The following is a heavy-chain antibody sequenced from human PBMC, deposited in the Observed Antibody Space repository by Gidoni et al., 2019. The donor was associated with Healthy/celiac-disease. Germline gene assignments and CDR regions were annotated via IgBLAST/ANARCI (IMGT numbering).Heavy chain of an antibody. CDR1: GFTFSSYA. J-gene: IGHJ4*02. CDR2: ISSNGGST. V-gene: IGHV3-64D*08. CDR3: VKDPSSYYDSSGYEGGWDY. D-gene: IGHD3-22*01. Sequence: EVQLVESGGGLVQPGGSLRLSCSASGFTFSSYAMHWVRQAPGKGLEYVSAISSNGGSTYYADSVKGRFTISRDNSKNTLYLQMSSLRAEDTAVYYCVKDPSSYYDSSGYEGGWDYWGQGTLVTVSS.